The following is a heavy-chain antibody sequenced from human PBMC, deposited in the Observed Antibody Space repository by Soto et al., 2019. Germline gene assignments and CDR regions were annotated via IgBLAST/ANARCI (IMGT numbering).Heavy chain of an antibody. V-gene: IGHV4-30-2*01. CDR3: ARGLGP. CDR1: GGSISSGGYF. D-gene: IGHD3-10*01. J-gene: IGHJ5*02. Sequence: QLQLQESGSGLVKPSQTLSLTCVVSGGSISSGGYFWSWIRQPPGKGLEWIGYIYHSGSTYYNPSLKRRVTRSVDRSKNQFSLKLSSVTAADTAVYYCARGLGPWGQGTLVTVSS. CDR2: IYHSGST.